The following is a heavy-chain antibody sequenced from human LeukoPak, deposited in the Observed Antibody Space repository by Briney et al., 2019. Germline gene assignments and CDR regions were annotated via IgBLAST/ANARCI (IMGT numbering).Heavy chain of an antibody. Sequence: PGRSLRLSCAASGFTFSGYGMPWVRQAPGKGLEWVAVIWYDGSNKYYADSVKGRFTISRDNSKNTLYLQMNSLRAEDTAVYYCAGIIAVAGAFDYWGQGTLVTVSS. CDR2: IWYDGSNK. CDR1: GFTFSGYG. J-gene: IGHJ4*02. CDR3: AGIIAVAGAFDY. V-gene: IGHV3-33*01. D-gene: IGHD6-19*01.